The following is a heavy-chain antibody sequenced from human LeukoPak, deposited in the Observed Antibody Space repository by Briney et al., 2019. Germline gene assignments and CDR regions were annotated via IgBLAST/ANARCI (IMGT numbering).Heavy chain of an antibody. V-gene: IGHV3-21*04. CDR3: ATGGRSGVAFES. D-gene: IGHD2-15*01. CDR2: ITSSSSPI. CDR1: GFTFSSYS. Sequence: GGSLRLSCAASGFTFSSYSMNWVRQAPGRGLEWVSSITSSSSPIYYADSVMGRSTISRDKSNNTLYLQMNSLRAEDTAVYYCATGGRSGVAFESWGQGTLVTVSS. J-gene: IGHJ4*02.